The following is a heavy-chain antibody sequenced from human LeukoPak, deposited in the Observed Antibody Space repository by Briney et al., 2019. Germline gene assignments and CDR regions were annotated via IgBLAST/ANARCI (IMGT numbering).Heavy chain of an antibody. CDR1: GGSFSGYY. Sequence: SETLSLTCAVYGGSFSGYYWSWIRQPPGKGLEWIGEINHSGSTNYNPSLKSRVTISVDTSKNQFSQKLSSVTAADTAVYYCARGVMGATTRSDYWGQGTLVTVSS. J-gene: IGHJ4*02. V-gene: IGHV4-34*01. CDR2: INHSGST. CDR3: ARGVMGATTRSDY. D-gene: IGHD1-26*01.